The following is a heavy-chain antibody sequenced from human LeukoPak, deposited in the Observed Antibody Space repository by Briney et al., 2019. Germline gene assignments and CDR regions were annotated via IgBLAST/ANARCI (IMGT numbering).Heavy chain of an antibody. J-gene: IGHJ4*02. CDR3: ANGLNIPVAGAFDY. Sequence: ASVKVSCTASGYTFIDYYMYWVRQAPGQGLEWMGWINPNSGGTSYAQKFQGRVTMTRDTSISTAYMELSRLRSVDTAVYYCANGLNIPVAGAFDYWGQGTLVTVSS. V-gene: IGHV1-2*02. CDR2: INPNSGGT. D-gene: IGHD6-19*01. CDR1: GYTFIDYY.